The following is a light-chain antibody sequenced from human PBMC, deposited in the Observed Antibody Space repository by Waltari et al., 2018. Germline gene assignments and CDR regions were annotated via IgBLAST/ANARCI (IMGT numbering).Light chain of an antibody. CDR3: QQYADLPPYN. V-gene: IGKV3-11*01. J-gene: IGKJ2*01. CDR1: QRVSSY. Sequence: EIVLTQSPATLSLSPGERATLPCRASQRVSSYLAWYQQKPGQAPRLLIYDASNRVTGVPARFSGSGSGTDFTLTIASLQSEDFGVYYCQQYADLPPYNFGQGTKLEI. CDR2: DAS.